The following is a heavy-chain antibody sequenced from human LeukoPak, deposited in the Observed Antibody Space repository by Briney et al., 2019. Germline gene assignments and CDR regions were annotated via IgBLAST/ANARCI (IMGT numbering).Heavy chain of an antibody. V-gene: IGHV3-30*03. CDR3: ARTRADFWSGYSYFDY. CDR1: GITFTSYG. Sequence: GGSLRLSCAASGITFTSYGMHWVRQAPGKGLEWVAVISYDGSNKYYADSVKGRFTISRDNSKNTLYLQMNSLRAEDTAVYYCARTRADFWSGYSYFDYWGQGTLVTVSS. J-gene: IGHJ4*02. D-gene: IGHD3-3*01. CDR2: ISYDGSNK.